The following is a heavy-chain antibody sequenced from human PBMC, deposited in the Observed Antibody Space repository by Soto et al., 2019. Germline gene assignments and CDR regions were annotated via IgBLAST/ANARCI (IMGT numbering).Heavy chain of an antibody. CDR1: GGSISSGDYY. CDR2: IYYSGST. V-gene: IGHV4-30-4*01. Sequence: TLSLTCTVSGGSISSGDYYWSWIRQPPGKGLEWIGYIYYSGSTYYNPSLESRVTISVDRSRNQFSLRLTSLTAADTAVYYCARVRTGYFDYWGRGALVTASS. D-gene: IGHD3-9*01. J-gene: IGHJ4*02. CDR3: ARVRTGYFDY.